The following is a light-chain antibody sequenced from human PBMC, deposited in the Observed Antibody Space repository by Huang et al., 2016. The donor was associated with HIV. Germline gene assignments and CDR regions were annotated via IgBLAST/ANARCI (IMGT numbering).Light chain of an antibody. Sequence: EIVMTQSPATLSVSPGGRATLSCRASQSVSSNLAWYQQKPGQAPRLLIYGASTRATGIPARFSGSGSGTEFILTISSLQSEDFAVYYCQQYHNWPPWTFGQGTKVDFK. J-gene: IGKJ1*01. CDR2: GAS. CDR1: QSVSSN. V-gene: IGKV3-15*01. CDR3: QQYHNWPPWT.